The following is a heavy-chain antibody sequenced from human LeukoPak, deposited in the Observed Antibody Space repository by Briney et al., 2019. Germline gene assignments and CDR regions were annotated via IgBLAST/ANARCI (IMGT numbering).Heavy chain of an antibody. Sequence: SETLSLTCTVSGGSISSSSYYWGWIRQPPGKGLEWIGSIYYSESTYYNPSLKSRVTISVDTSKNQFSLKLSSVTAADTAVYYCARHTIRGYDVSTFDYWGQGTLVTVSS. CDR2: IYYSEST. V-gene: IGHV4-39*01. CDR3: ARHTIRGYDVSTFDY. D-gene: IGHD5-12*01. J-gene: IGHJ4*02. CDR1: GGSISSSSYY.